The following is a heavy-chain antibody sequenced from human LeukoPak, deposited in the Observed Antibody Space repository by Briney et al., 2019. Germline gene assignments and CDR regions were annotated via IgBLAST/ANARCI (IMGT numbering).Heavy chain of an antibody. CDR3: ANSHSSGWYFWNY. CDR1: GFTFSDYY. Sequence: GGSLRLSCAASGFTFSDYYMSWIRQAPGKGLEWVSYISSSGSTIYYADSVKGRFTISRDNSKNTLYLQMNSLRAEDTAVYYCANSHSSGWYFWNYWGQGTLVTVSS. V-gene: IGHV3-11*01. J-gene: IGHJ4*02. CDR2: ISSSGSTI. D-gene: IGHD6-19*01.